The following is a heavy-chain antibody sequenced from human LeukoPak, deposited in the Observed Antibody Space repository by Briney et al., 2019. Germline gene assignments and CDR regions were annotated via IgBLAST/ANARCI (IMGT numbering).Heavy chain of an antibody. V-gene: IGHV3-7*01. D-gene: IGHD3-10*01. CDR3: ASDRGGWTT. CDR2: INQNGNVK. J-gene: IGHJ5*02. CDR1: GFTFGDYW. Sequence: GGSLRLSCAASGFTFGDYWMDWVRQTPGRGLEWVAKINQNGNVKSYVDSVKGRFTISRDNAKNTLYLQMNSLRVEDSAVYYCASDRGGWTTWGQGTLITVSS.